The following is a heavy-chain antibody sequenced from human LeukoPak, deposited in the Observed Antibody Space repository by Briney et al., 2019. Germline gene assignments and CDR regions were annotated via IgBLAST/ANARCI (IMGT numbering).Heavy chain of an antibody. Sequence: GGSLRLSCAASGFTFTNYNMNWVRQAPGKGLEWVSYISSSSTNIYYTDSVQGRFTISRDNAKNSLYLQMNSLRAEDTAVYYCAKEGAHYGSGSYPFDYWGQGTLVTVSS. CDR1: GFTFTNYN. CDR2: ISSSSTNI. CDR3: AKEGAHYGSGSYPFDY. J-gene: IGHJ4*02. D-gene: IGHD3-10*01. V-gene: IGHV3-21*04.